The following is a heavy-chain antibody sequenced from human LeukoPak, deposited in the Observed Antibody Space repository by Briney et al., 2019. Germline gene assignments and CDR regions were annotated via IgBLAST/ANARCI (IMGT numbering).Heavy chain of an antibody. V-gene: IGHV1-46*01. D-gene: IGHD2-8*01. CDR2: INPSGGST. J-gene: IGHJ5*02. Sequence: ASVKVSCKASGYTFTSYYMHWVRQAPGQGLEWMGIINPSGGSTSYAQKFQGRVTMTRDTSTSTVYMELSSLRSEDTAVCYCARDSVPRYCTNGVCYGDNWFDPWGQGTLVTVSS. CDR3: ARDSVPRYCTNGVCYGDNWFDP. CDR1: GYTFTSYY.